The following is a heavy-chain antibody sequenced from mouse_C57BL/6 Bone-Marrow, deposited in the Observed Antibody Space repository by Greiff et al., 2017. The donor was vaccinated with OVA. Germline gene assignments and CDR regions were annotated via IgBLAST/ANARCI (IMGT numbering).Heavy chain of an antibody. CDR2: IWTGGGT. CDR1: GFSLTSYA. CDR3: ARNYGSKTDWYFDV. J-gene: IGHJ1*03. V-gene: IGHV2-9-1*01. Sequence: VQLKQSGPGLVAPSQSLSITCTVSGFSLTSYAISWVRQPPGKGLEWLGVIWTGGGTNYNSALKSRLSISKDNSKSQVFLKMNSLQTDDTARYYCARNYGSKTDWYFDVWGTGTTVTVSS. D-gene: IGHD1-1*01.